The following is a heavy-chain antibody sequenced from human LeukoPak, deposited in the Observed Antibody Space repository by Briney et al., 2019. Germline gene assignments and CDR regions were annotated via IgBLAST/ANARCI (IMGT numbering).Heavy chain of an antibody. V-gene: IGHV4-61*02. D-gene: IGHD2-2*01. CDR1: GGSISSGSYY. J-gene: IGHJ3*02. Sequence: SETLSLTCTVSGGSISSGSYYWSWIRQPAGKGLEWIGRIYTSGSTNYNPSLKSRVTISVDTSKNQFSLKLSSVTAADTAVYYCARDFGFVVVPAARLESDAFDIWGQGTMVTVSS. CDR2: IYTSGST. CDR3: ARDFGFVVVPAARLESDAFDI.